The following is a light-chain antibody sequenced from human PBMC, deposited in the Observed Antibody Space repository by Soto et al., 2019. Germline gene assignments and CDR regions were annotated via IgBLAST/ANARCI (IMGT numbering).Light chain of an antibody. Sequence: QTVVTQPASVSGSPGQSITISCTGTSSDVGGSDFVSWFQQHPGRAPKLIIYDVSHRPSGVSYRFSGSKSGNTASLTISGLQAEDEAVYYCNSYTSTTTLEGVVFGGGTKLTVL. CDR2: DVS. J-gene: IGLJ2*01. CDR3: NSYTSTTTLEGVV. CDR1: SSDVGGSDF. V-gene: IGLV2-14*03.